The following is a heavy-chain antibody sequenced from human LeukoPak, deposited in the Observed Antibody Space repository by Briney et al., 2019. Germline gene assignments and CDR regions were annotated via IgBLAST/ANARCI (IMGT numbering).Heavy chain of an antibody. D-gene: IGHD6-13*01. CDR3: ARDGYSSSWSNYFDY. CDR2: IIPIFGTA. Sequence: SVKVSCKASGGTFSSYAISWVRQAPGQGLEWMGGIIPIFGTANYAQKFQGRVTITADESTSTAYMELSSLRSEGTAVYYCARDGYSSSWSNYFDYWGQGTLVTVSS. J-gene: IGHJ4*02. V-gene: IGHV1-69*13. CDR1: GGTFSSYA.